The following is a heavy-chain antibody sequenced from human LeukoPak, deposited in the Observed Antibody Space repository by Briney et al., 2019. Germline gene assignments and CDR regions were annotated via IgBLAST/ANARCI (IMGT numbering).Heavy chain of an antibody. V-gene: IGHV4-61*09. CDR1: GGSISSGSYC. D-gene: IGHD6-13*01. J-gene: IGHJ4*02. CDR2: IHISGST. CDR3: ARQRGSSHYSPADY. Sequence: SETLSLTCTVSGGSISSGSYCWSWIRQPAGKGLEWIGHIHISGSTNYNPSLKSRLTISIDTSKNQFSLKLTSVSAADTAVYYCARQRGSSHYSPADYWGQGALVTVSS.